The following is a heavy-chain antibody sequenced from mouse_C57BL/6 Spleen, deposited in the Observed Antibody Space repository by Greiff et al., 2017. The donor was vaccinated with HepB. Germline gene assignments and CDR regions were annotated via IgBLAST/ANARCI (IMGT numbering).Heavy chain of an antibody. CDR1: GFNIKDYY. Sequence: VQLKESGAELVRPGASVKLSCTASGFNIKDYYMHWVKQRPEQGLEWIGRIDPEDGDTEYAPKFQGKATMTADTSSNTAYLQLSSLTSEDTAVYYCTSYDYGSSFAYWGQGTLVTVSA. V-gene: IGHV14-1*01. CDR2: IDPEDGDT. D-gene: IGHD2-4*01. CDR3: TSYDYGSSFAY. J-gene: IGHJ3*01.